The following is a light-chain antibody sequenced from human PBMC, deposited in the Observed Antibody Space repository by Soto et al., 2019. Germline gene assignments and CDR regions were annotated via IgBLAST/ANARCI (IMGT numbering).Light chain of an antibody. CDR2: GSS. J-gene: IGKJ2*03. Sequence: EVVLTQSPGTLSLSPGERATLSCRSSQSVTNKYLAWYQQKPGQAPRLLIFGSSDRATGSPDRFSGSGSGTDFTLTISKLEAEDVAEYYCQQYDSSLPYSCGEGTKLEI. V-gene: IGKV3-20*01. CDR1: QSVTNKY. CDR3: QQYDSSLPYS.